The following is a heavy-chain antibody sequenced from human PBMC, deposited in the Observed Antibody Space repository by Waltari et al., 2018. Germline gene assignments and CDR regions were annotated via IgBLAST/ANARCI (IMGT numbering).Heavy chain of an antibody. V-gene: IGHV1-18*04. Sequence: QVQLVQSGAEVTKPGASVKGSCRGSGYTFIDHRLTWLRQAPGQGQGGLGWIGPYNGVTNYAQKVQGRMTVTADTYTSTAYMELRSLTSDDTAVYYCAKMHGGNFISDAYDIWGQGTMVTVSS. CDR1: GYTFIDHR. D-gene: IGHD2-21*02. CDR3: AKMHGGNFISDAYDI. CDR2: IGPYNGVT. J-gene: IGHJ3*02.